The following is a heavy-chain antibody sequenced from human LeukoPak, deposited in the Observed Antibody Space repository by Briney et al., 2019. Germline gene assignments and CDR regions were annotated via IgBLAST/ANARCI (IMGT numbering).Heavy chain of an antibody. CDR2: ISSSGSTI. Sequence: PGGSLRLSCAASGFTFSDYYMSWIRQAPGKGLEWVSYISSSGSTIYYADSVKGRFTISRDNSKNTLYLQMNSLRAEDTAVYYCARVSAAGDYFDYWGQGTLVTVSS. CDR3: ARVSAAGDYFDY. D-gene: IGHD6-13*01. V-gene: IGHV3-11*04. CDR1: GFTFSDYY. J-gene: IGHJ4*02.